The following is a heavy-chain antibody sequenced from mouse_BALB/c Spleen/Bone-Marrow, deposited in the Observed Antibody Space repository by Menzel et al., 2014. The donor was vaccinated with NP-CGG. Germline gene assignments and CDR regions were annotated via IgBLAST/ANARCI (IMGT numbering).Heavy chain of an antibody. CDR2: ISGSGSST. CDR1: GFTFSGYG. Sequence: EVKLMESGGGLVQPGGSLKLSCAASGFTFSGYGMSWVRQTPDKGLELVATISGSGSSTYYPDSVKGRFTISRDNARNTLYLQMGSLKSEDTAMYYCARGRDWFDYWGQGTTLTVSS. J-gene: IGHJ2*01. V-gene: IGHV5-6-3*01. CDR3: ARGRDWFDY. D-gene: IGHD3-3*01.